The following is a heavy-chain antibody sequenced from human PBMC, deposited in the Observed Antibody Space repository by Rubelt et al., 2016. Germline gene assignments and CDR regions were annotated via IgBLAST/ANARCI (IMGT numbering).Heavy chain of an antibody. Sequence: VESGGGVVQPGTSLRLSCAASGFTFSGYSMHWVRQAPGKGLEWVTVVSFETTSKYYPDSVKGRFTISRDNSKNTLFLQMTSLKGEDTALYYCTRGVGRSSGRAEFDYWGQGTLVTVSS. CDR3: TRGVGRSSGRAEFDY. CDR2: VSFETTSK. J-gene: IGHJ4*02. V-gene: IGHV3-30*04. CDR1: GFTFSGYS. D-gene: IGHD6-19*01.